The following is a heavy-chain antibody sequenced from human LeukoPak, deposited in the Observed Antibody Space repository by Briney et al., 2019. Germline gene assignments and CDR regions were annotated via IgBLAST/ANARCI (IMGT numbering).Heavy chain of an antibody. V-gene: IGHV4-4*07. CDR3: AREGGDPRWLDP. CDR2: INTSGST. Sequence: TPSETLSLTCTASGGSISSYYWTWIRQSAGKGLEWIGRINTSGSTNYNPSLRSRVTMSVNTSKNQFSLNLTSVTAADTAVYSCAREGGDPRWLDPWGQGVLVTVSS. D-gene: IGHD6-25*01. J-gene: IGHJ5*02. CDR1: GGSISSYY.